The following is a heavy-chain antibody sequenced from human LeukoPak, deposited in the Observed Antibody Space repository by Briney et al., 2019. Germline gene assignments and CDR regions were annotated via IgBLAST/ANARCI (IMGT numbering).Heavy chain of an antibody. Sequence: PSETLSLTCTVSGGSISSSSYYWGWIRQPPGKGLEWIGTINHSGSTYKKPSLKSRVTISVDTSKNQLSLKLSSVTAADTAVYYCAREVVAATGAFDIWGQGTVVIVS. CDR1: GGSISSSSYY. CDR3: AREVVAATGAFDI. CDR2: INHSGST. J-gene: IGHJ3*02. V-gene: IGHV4-39*07. D-gene: IGHD2-15*01.